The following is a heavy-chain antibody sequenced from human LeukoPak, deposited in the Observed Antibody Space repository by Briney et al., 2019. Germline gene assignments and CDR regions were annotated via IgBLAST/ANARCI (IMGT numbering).Heavy chain of an antibody. CDR1: GFTFSTYD. J-gene: IGHJ4*02. Sequence: GGSLRLSCAGSGFTFSTYDMNWVRQAPGKGLEWVSYISSGINTIYYADSVKGRFTISRDNAKNSLYLQMNSLRDEDTAVYYCTRGKLGNGWYVDYWGQGTLVTVSS. D-gene: IGHD6-19*01. CDR3: TRGKLGNGWYVDY. CDR2: ISSGINTI. V-gene: IGHV3-48*02.